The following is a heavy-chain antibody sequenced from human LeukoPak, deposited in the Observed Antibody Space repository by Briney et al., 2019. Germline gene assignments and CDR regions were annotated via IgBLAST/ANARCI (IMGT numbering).Heavy chain of an antibody. D-gene: IGHD2-2*01. CDR2: IIPIFGTA. CDR1: GGTFSSFA. Sequence: SVKVSCKASGGTFSSFAISWVRQAPGQGLEWMGGIIPIFGTANYAQKFQGRVTITADESTSTAYMELSRLRSDDTAVYYCARDYCSSTSCLFDYWGQGTLVTVSS. J-gene: IGHJ4*02. V-gene: IGHV1-69*13. CDR3: ARDYCSSTSCLFDY.